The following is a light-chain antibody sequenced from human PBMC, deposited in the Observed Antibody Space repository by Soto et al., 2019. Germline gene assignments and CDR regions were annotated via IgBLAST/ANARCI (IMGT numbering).Light chain of an antibody. Sequence: QSVVTQPPSASGTPGQRVTISCSGSDSDIGSHAVDWYQQFPGTAPKLLIYGNSNRPSGVPDRLSGSKSGTSASLAITGLQAEDEADYYCQSYDSSLSVVVFGGGTKLTVL. J-gene: IGLJ2*01. CDR2: GNS. CDR1: DSDIGSHA. CDR3: QSYDSSLSVVV. V-gene: IGLV1-40*01.